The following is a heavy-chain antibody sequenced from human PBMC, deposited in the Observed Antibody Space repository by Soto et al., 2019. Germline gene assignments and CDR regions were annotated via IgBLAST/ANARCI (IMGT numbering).Heavy chain of an antibody. CDR1: GFTFSSFA. Sequence: EVQLLESGGGLVQPGGSLRLSCAASGFTFSSFAMNWVRQAPGKGLEWVSAIGGSGGSRYYADSVKGRFTISRDNSKNTLYLLMNSLRAEDTAVYYCSSWDVTVAGVYGMDVGGQGTTFTVSS. V-gene: IGHV3-23*01. D-gene: IGHD6-19*01. J-gene: IGHJ6*02. CDR2: IGGSGGSR. CDR3: SSWDVTVAGVYGMDV.